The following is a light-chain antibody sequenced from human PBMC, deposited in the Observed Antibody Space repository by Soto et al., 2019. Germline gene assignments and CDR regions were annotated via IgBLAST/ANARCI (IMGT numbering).Light chain of an antibody. J-gene: IGLJ2*01. V-gene: IGLV2-14*01. CDR1: SRDIGTSPY. CDR3: TSYTTSNPLA. CDR2: DVN. Sequence: QSVLTQPASMSGSPGQSITISCTGTSRDIGTSPYVSWYQQYPGKAPKCMIYDVNNRPSGVSYRFSGSKSGYTASLTISGLQAEDEAVYYCTSYTTSNPLALGGGTKLTVL.